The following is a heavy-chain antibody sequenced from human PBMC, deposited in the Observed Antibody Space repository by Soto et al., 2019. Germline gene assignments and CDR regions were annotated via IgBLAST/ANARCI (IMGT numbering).Heavy chain of an antibody. J-gene: IGHJ3*02. CDR3: SRQIGRSLWAFDI. Sequence: QLQLQESGPGLVNPSETLSLTCIVSGDSIGSGYYWWAGSRHPSGGGLGCIGSTYYSGSICYHPSLKSVLTMSVDSSKNLFPRKPCLAAAADTALYYSSRQIGRSLWAFDIWGQGTLVTTSS. CDR1: GDSIGSGYYW. D-gene: IGHD3-16*01. V-gene: IGHV4-39*01. CDR2: TYYSGSI.